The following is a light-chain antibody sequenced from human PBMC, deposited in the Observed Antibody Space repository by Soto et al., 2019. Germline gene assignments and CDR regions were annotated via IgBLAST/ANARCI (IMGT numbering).Light chain of an antibody. CDR2: EDT. CDR1: SSDVGSYNL. V-gene: IGLV2-23*01. CDR3: SSYAGSTTYVV. J-gene: IGLJ2*01. Sequence: QSALTQPASVSGSPGQSITISCTGTSSDVGSYNLVSWYQQHPGKAPKLMIYEDTERPSGVSNRFSGSKSGNTASLTISGLQAEGEADYYCSSYAGSTTYVVFGGGTKLTVL.